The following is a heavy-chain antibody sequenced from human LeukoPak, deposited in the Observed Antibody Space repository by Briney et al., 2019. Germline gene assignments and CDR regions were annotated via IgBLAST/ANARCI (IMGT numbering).Heavy chain of an antibody. CDR2: IYYSGST. V-gene: IGHV4-30-4*01. D-gene: IGHD3-22*01. CDR3: ARVSAIVVVITGYWYFDL. CDR1: GGSICSGDYY. J-gene: IGHJ2*01. Sequence: SETLSLTCTVSGGSICSGDYYWRWIRQPPGKGLEWIGYIYYSGSTYYNPSLKSRVTISVDTSKNQFSLKLSSVTAADTAVYYCARVSAIVVVITGYWYFDLWGRGTLVTVSS.